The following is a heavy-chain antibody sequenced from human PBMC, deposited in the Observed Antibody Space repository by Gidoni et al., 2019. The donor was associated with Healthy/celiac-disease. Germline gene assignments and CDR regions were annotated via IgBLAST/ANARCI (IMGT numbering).Heavy chain of an antibody. Sequence: EVQLVASGGGLVQPGGSLRLSCAASGFPLSSSWMSWFRQAPGHGLGWGRQGEGKGLEWVAKREQDGREKDYVRYVKGRFTIPRDNAKKLPYLQMKSLGAEGTAVYYCAGDLVERQLVWGGGMDVWGQGTTVTVSS. D-gene: IGHD6-13*01. CDR2: REQDGREK. CDR3: AGDLVERQLVWGGGMDV. V-gene: IGHV3-7*03. J-gene: IGHJ6*02. CDR1: GFPLSSSW.